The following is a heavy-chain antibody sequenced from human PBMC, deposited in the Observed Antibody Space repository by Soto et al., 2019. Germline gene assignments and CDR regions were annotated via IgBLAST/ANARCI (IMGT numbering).Heavy chain of an antibody. D-gene: IGHD3-10*01. J-gene: IGHJ6*02. CDR3: AAELGFGKLSVV. CDR1: GDTFKNCV. CDR2: IIPLFGTT. V-gene: IGHV1-69*01. Sequence: QVQVVQSGVEVRRPGSSVKVSCKASGDTFKNCVISWVRQAPGQGLEWMGGIIPLFGTTDFAQRFQGRLTITTDESTTTAYMDLSRLRSEDTATYYCAAELGFGKLSVVWGQGTTVIVSS.